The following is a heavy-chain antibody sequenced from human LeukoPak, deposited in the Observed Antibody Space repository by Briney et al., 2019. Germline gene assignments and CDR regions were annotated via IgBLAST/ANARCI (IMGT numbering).Heavy chain of an antibody. CDR3: AKGGKWDVTPFDY. J-gene: IGHJ4*02. D-gene: IGHD1-26*01. V-gene: IGHV3-23*01. CDR1: GFTFSNYP. CDR2: ISGSGATI. Sequence: PGGSLRLSCTASGFTFSNYPINFVRQAPGKGLDWVSAISGSGATIYYADAVRGRFTISRDNSKNTLYLQVNSLRAEDTAVYYCAKGGKWDVTPFDYWGQGTLVTVSP.